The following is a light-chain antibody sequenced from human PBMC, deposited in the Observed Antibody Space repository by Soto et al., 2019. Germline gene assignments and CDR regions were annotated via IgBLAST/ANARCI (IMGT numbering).Light chain of an antibody. CDR1: TSNVGSNL. CDR2: NDY. J-gene: IGLJ3*02. CDR3: ATWDDRLNDWV. V-gene: IGLV1-47*02. Sequence: QSVLAQPPSASGTPGQRVTISCSGSTSNVGSNLASWYQQLPGSAPKLLIYNDYERPSGVPDRFSGSKSGTSASLGISGLRSEDEADYFCATWDDRLNDWVFGGGTKLTVL.